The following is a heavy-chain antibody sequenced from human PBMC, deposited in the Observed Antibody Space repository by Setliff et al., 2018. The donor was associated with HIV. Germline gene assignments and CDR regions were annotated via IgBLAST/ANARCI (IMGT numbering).Heavy chain of an antibody. J-gene: IGHJ6*03. V-gene: IGHV1-69*13. CDR2: IIPIFGTP. D-gene: IGHD3-9*01. CDR1: GGTFSSYA. CDR3: ARGARYYDILTAYITLGYYYYVDV. Sequence: SVMVSCKASGGTFSSYAISWVRQAPGQGLEWMGGIIPIFGTPNYAQKFQGRVTITADESTSTAYMELSSLRSEDTAVYYCARGARYYDILTAYITLGYYYYVDVWGKGTTVTVSS.